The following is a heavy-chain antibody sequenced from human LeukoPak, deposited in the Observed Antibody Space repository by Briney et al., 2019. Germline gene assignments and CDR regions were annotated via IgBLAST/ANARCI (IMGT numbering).Heavy chain of an antibody. V-gene: IGHV2-5*01. J-gene: IGHJ4*02. CDR3: VSHNYGSGSYR. Sequence: ESGPTLVNPTQTLTLTCTFSGFSLSTSGVGVGWIRQPPGKALEWLAVIYWSNDQRYSSSLRSRLTIYKDNSINQVVLTLTNMDPVDTATYYCVSHNYGSGSYRWGQGTLVTVSS. D-gene: IGHD3-10*01. CDR2: IYWSNDQ. CDR1: GFSLSTSGVG.